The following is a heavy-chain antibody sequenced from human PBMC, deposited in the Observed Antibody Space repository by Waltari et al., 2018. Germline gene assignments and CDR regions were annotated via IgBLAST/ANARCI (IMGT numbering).Heavy chain of an antibody. CDR3: ARVTTVRLFDY. J-gene: IGHJ4*02. Sequence: QVQLQESGPGLVKPSETLLLTCSISDSSIITDYFWGWIRQPPGTGLEWIGSIYHTGTVYYNPSLRSRVAISVDTSRNQFSLRLTSVTAADTAVYYCARVTTVRLFDYWGQGMLVTVSS. CDR2: IYHTGTV. D-gene: IGHD4-4*01. CDR1: DSSIITDYF. V-gene: IGHV4-38-2*02.